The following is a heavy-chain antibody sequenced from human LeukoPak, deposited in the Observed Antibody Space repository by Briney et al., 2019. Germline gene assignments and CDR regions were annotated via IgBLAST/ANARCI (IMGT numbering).Heavy chain of an antibody. CDR3: AKDEYSSSSPNYYYYYMDV. Sequence: PGGSLRLSCAASGFTFSSYAMSWVRQAPGKGLEWVSAISGSGGSTYYADSVKGRFTISRDNSKNTLYLQMNSLRADDTAVYYCAKDEYSSSSPNYYYYYMDVWGKGTTVTVSS. V-gene: IGHV3-23*01. D-gene: IGHD6-6*01. CDR1: GFTFSSYA. CDR2: ISGSGGST. J-gene: IGHJ6*03.